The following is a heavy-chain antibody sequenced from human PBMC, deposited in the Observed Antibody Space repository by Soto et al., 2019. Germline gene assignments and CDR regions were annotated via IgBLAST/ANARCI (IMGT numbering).Heavy chain of an antibody. D-gene: IGHD3-22*01. CDR2: ISSDGSNK. V-gene: IGHV3-30-3*01. CDR1: GFTFSSYA. Sequence: GGSLRLSCAASGFTFSSYAMHWVRQAPGKGLEWVAVISSDGSNKYYADSVKGRFTISRDNSKNTLYLQMNSLRAEDTAVYYCASPDSYFEYWGQGTLVTVSS. CDR3: ASPDSYFEY. J-gene: IGHJ4*02.